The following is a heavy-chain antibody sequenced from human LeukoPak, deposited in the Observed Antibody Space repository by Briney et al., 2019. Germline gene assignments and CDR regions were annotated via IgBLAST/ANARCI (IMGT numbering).Heavy chain of an antibody. Sequence: GASVKVSCKASGYTFTNYGISWVRQAPGQGLEWMRWIGTYNGNTNYAQKLQGRVTMTTDTSTSTAYMELRSLRSDDTAVYYCARAHDSSGYCWAWGQGTLVTVSS. CDR2: IGTYNGNT. D-gene: IGHD3-22*01. CDR1: GYTFTNYG. CDR3: ARAHDSSGYCWA. J-gene: IGHJ4*02. V-gene: IGHV1-18*01.